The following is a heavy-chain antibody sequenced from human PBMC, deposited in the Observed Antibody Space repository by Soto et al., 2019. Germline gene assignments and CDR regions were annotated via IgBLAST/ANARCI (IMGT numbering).Heavy chain of an antibody. CDR3: ARTWFSVAGRFHFDY. J-gene: IGHJ4*02. V-gene: IGHV4-59*01. CDR1: GGSINTYY. D-gene: IGHD6-19*01. CDR2: VDYSGNS. Sequence: SETLSLTCTVSGGSINTYYWSWIRQPPGKGLEWIGYVDYSGNSDSSPSLKSRVTISIDTSKKQVSLKLNSVTAADTAVYYCARTWFSVAGRFHFDYWGQGIPVTVSS.